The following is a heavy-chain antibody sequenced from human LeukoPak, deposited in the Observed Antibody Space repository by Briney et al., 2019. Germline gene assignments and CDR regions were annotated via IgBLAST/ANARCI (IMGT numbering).Heavy chain of an antibody. Sequence: GASVKVSCKASGGTFSSYAISWVRQAPGQGLEWMGGIIPIFGTANYAQKFQGRVTITTDESTSTAYMELSSLRSEDTAVYSCARGSRWELLRLDYYYYMAVWGKGTTVTVSS. D-gene: IGHD1-26*01. CDR2: IIPIFGTA. CDR1: GGTFSSYA. CDR3: ARGSRWELLRLDYYYYMAV. J-gene: IGHJ6*03. V-gene: IGHV1-69*05.